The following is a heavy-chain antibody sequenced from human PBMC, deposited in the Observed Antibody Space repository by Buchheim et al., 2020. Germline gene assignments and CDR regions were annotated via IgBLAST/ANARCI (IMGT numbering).Heavy chain of an antibody. CDR1: GGSISSSNRF. Sequence: QLQLQESGPGLVKPSETLSLTCTVSGGSISSSNRFWGWIRQSPGKVLEWIGSVHYGGSTYYNPSLQSLVTVSVDTSKNQSSLKLSSVSAADTAIYYCSRRGMTVVDYWGQGTL. D-gene: IGHD2-21*02. J-gene: IGHJ4*02. V-gene: IGHV4-39*01. CDR2: VHYGGST. CDR3: SRRGMTVVDY.